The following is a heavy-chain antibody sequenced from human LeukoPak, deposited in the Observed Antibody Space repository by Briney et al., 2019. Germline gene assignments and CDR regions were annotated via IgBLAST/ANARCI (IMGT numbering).Heavy chain of an antibody. Sequence: ASVKVSCKASGYTFTGYYMHWVRQAPGQGLEWMGWISAYNGNTNYAQKLQGRVTMTTDTSTSTAYMELRSLRSDDTAVYYCAREMGATPLDYWGQGTLVTVSS. CDR2: ISAYNGNT. J-gene: IGHJ4*02. CDR1: GYTFTGYY. V-gene: IGHV1-18*04. D-gene: IGHD1-26*01. CDR3: AREMGATPLDY.